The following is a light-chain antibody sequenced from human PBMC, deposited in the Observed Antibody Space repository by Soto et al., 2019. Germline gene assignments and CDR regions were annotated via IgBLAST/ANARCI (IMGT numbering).Light chain of an antibody. V-gene: IGKV3-20*01. CDR1: QSFSSSF. J-gene: IGKJ1*01. CDR2: SSS. CDR3: QQYGSSPRT. Sequence: ELVLTQSPGTLSLSPGERATLSCRASQSFSSSFLAWYQQKPGQAPRLLIYSSSSRATGTPDRFSGSGSGTDFTLTISRLEPEDFAVFYCQQYGSSPRTFGQGTKVDI.